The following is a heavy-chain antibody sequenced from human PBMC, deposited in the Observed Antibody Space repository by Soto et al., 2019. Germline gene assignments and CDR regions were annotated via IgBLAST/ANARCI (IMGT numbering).Heavy chain of an antibody. CDR2: VYYSGST. Sequence: SETLSLTCTVSGGSISSGDFYWSRIRQPPGKGLELIGNVYYSGSTYYNPSLSSRAIMSVDTSQNQFSLKLSSLTAADTAVYFCARADDFSDHFDYWGQGALVTVSS. V-gene: IGHV4-30-4*01. CDR3: ARADDFSDHFDY. CDR1: GGSISSGDFY. J-gene: IGHJ4*02. D-gene: IGHD4-17*01.